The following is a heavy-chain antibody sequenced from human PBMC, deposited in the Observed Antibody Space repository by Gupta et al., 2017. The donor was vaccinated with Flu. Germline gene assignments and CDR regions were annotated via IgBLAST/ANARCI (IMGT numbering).Heavy chain of an antibody. Sequence: QEQLVESGGGVVQPRKSLRLSCASSGVSCSASAIHWVRQAPGEVLGLLSIISFDGSQKYYSDSVKGRFTVSRDNFANTVYLYMNSLRDEDTVYYFFARDTDGDHWYFDLWGRGTLVTVSA. J-gene: IGHJ2*01. CDR3: ARDTDGDHWYFDL. CDR1: GVSCSASA. V-gene: IGHV3-33*01. CDR2: ISFDGSQK. D-gene: IGHD2-8*01.